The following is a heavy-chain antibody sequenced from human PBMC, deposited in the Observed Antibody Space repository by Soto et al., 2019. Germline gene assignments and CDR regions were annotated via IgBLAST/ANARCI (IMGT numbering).Heavy chain of an antibody. V-gene: IGHV3-23*01. CDR1: GFTFSGHA. J-gene: IGHJ4*02. CDR3: ASMEWYVTVMI. D-gene: IGHD3-3*01. Sequence: EVQLLESGGGFVQRGGSLRLSCAGSGFTFSGHAMSWVRQAPGKGLEWVSAVRETNDNAYYTDSVRGRFTVSRDNSKNTVYLQMDSLRAEDTAVYYCASMEWYVTVMIWGQGIPVTVSS. CDR2: VRETNDNA.